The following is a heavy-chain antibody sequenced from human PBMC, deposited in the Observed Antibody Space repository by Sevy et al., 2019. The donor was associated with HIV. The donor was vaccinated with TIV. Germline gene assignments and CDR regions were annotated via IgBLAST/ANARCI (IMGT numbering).Heavy chain of an antibody. CDR3: HGDYDSSQLASYYYYGMDV. Sequence: GGSLRLSCAASGFTFSSYAMSWVRQAPGNGLEWVSTIRGSGGSTYYADSVKGRFTISRDNSKNTLYLQMNSLRAEDTAVYYCHGDYDSSQLASYYYYGMDVLGQGTPVTVSS. V-gene: IGHV3-23*01. CDR1: GFTFSSYA. CDR2: IRGSGGST. D-gene: IGHD3-22*01. J-gene: IGHJ6*02.